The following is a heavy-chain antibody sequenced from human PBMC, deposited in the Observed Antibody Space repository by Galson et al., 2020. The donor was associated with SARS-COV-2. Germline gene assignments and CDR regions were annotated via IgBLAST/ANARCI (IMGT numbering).Heavy chain of an antibody. J-gene: IGHJ6*02. Sequence: GGSLRLSCAASGFTFSSYGMHWVRQAPGKGLEWVAVIWYDGSNKYYADSVKGRLTISRDNSKNTLYLQMNSLRAEDTAVYYCAKTYSNYYDPDYYYGMDVWGQGTTVTVSS. CDR3: AKTYSNYYDPDYYYGMDV. D-gene: IGHD4-4*01. CDR1: GFTFSSYG. CDR2: IWYDGSNK. V-gene: IGHV3-33*06.